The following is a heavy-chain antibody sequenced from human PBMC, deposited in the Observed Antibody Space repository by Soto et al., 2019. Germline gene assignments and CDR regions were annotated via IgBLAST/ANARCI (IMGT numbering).Heavy chain of an antibody. CDR2: IYYSGST. D-gene: IGHD3-3*01. CDR1: GGSISSSSYY. J-gene: IGHJ6*02. CDR3: ARLAIFGVVTPERFYGMDV. Sequence: KTSETLSLTCTVSGGSISSSSYYWGWIRQPPGKGLEWIGSIYYSGSTYYNPPLKSRVTISVDTAKNQFSLKLSSVTAADTAVYYCARLAIFGVVTPERFYGMDVWGQGTTVTVSS. V-gene: IGHV4-39*01.